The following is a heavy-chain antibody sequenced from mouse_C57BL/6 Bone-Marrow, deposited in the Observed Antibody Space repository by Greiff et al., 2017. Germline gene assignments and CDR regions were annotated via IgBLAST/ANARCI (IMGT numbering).Heavy chain of an antibody. CDR1: GFSLTSYA. V-gene: IGHV2-9-1*01. CDR3: ARIGDRWSYYFDY. D-gene: IGHD2-13*01. J-gene: IGHJ2*01. CDR2: IWTGGGT. Sequence: VKVVESGPGLVAPSQSLSITCTVSGFSLTSYAISWVRQPPGKGLEWLGVIWTGGGTNYNSALKSRLSISKDNSKSQVFLKMNSLQTDDTARYYCARIGDRWSYYFDYWGQGTTLTVSS.